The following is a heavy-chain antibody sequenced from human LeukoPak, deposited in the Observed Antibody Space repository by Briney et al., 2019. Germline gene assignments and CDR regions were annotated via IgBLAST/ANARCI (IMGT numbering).Heavy chain of an antibody. D-gene: IGHD6-19*01. CDR1: GYSISSGYY. Sequence: SETLSLTCTVSGYSISSGYYWGWIRQPPGKGLEWIGTIYHSGSTYYNPSLKSRVTISVDTSKNQFSLKLSSVTAADTAVYFCATDTIALAARDWGQGILVTVSS. V-gene: IGHV4-38-2*02. CDR3: ATDTIALAARD. J-gene: IGHJ4*02. CDR2: IYHSGST.